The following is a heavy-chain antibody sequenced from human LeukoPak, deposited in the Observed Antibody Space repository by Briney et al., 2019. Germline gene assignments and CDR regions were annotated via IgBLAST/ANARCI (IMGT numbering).Heavy chain of an antibody. CDR2: ISYDGSNK. CDR3: AKDLGVRYFDWLIPGSDY. V-gene: IGHV3-30*18. D-gene: IGHD3-9*01. CDR1: GFPFSSYG. Sequence: GGSLRLSCAASGFPFSSYGMHWVRQAPGKGLEWVAVISYDGSNKYYADSVKGRFTISRDNSKNTLYLQMNSLRAEDTAVYYCAKDLGVRYFDWLIPGSDYWGQGTLVTVSS. J-gene: IGHJ4*02.